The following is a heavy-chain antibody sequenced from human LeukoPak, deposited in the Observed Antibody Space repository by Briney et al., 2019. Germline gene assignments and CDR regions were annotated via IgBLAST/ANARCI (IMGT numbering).Heavy chain of an antibody. J-gene: IGHJ3*02. Sequence: GGSLRLSCAASGFTFSSYAMSWVRQAPGKGLEWVSAISGSGGSTYYADSVKGRFTISRDNSKNTLYLQMNSLRAEDTAVYYCAKMNYGFWSGYPNDAFDMWGQGTMVTVSS. CDR1: GFTFSSYA. CDR2: ISGSGGST. V-gene: IGHV3-23*01. D-gene: IGHD3-3*01. CDR3: AKMNYGFWSGYPNDAFDM.